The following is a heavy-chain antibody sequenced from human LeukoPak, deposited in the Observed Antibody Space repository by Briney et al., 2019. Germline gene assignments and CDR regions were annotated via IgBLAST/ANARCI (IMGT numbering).Heavy chain of an antibody. CDR1: GFTFSDYW. Sequence: PGGSLRLSCTASGFTFSDYWMSWVRQAPGKGLEWVANIKQDGSEKYYVDSVKGRFTISRDSSKNSLYLQMNSLRAEDTAVYYCARGYGLAYWGQGTLVTVSS. D-gene: IGHD1-1*01. CDR2: IKQDGSEK. V-gene: IGHV3-7*03. J-gene: IGHJ4*02. CDR3: ARGYGLAY.